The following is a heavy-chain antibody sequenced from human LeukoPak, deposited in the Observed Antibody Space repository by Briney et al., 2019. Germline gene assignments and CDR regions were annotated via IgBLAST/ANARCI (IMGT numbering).Heavy chain of an antibody. V-gene: IGHV3-21*01. Sequence: TGGSLRLSCAASGFTCSSYSMNWVRQAPGKGLEWVSSISSSSSYIYYADSVKGRFTISRDNAKNSLYLQMNSLRAEDTAVYYCARLAVAVTDASDIWGQGTMVTVSS. CDR3: ARLAVAVTDASDI. D-gene: IGHD6-19*01. CDR2: ISSSSSYI. J-gene: IGHJ3*02. CDR1: GFTCSSYS.